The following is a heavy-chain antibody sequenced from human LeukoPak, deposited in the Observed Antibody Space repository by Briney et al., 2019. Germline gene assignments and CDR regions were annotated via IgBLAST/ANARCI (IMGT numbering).Heavy chain of an antibody. CDR3: AKCRDYYDSSGFYTYDL. D-gene: IGHD3-22*01. J-gene: IGHJ3*01. V-gene: IGHV5-51*01. CDR1: GSDFPSYY. CDR2: IFPGDSDT. Sequence: GASLKISCVTSGSDFPSYYVAWVRQMPGKGPEWMGVIFPGDSDTRYNPAFKGQVTMSVDTSVDTAYLQWSSLKPSDAAMYFCAKCRDYYDSSGFYTYDLWGHGTRVIV.